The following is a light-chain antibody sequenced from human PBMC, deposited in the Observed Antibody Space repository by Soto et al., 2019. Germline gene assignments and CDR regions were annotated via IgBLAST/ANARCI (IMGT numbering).Light chain of an antibody. CDR3: QQRSNWPPLT. CDR2: DAS. V-gene: IGKV3-11*01. J-gene: IGKJ4*01. Sequence: EIALTQSPATLSLSPGDRATLSCRASQSDGSYLAWYQQKPGQTPRLLIYDASNRATGIPARFSGSGSGTDFTLTISSLEPEDFAIYYCQQRSNWPPLTFGGGTKVEIK. CDR1: QSDGSY.